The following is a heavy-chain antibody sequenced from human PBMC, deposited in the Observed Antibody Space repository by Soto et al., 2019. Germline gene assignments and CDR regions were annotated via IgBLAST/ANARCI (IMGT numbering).Heavy chain of an antibody. Sequence: GESLKISCKGSGYSFTSYWIGWVRQMPGKGLEWMGIIYPGDSDTRYSPSFQGQVTISADKSISTAYLQWSSLKASDTAVYYCAISADYYGSGSHYYYYGMDVWGQGTTVPVSS. D-gene: IGHD3-10*01. CDR3: AISADYYGSGSHYYYYGMDV. J-gene: IGHJ6*02. CDR1: GYSFTSYW. V-gene: IGHV5-51*01. CDR2: IYPGDSDT.